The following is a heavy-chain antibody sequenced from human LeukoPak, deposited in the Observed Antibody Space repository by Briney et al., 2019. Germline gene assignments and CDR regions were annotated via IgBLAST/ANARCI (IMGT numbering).Heavy chain of an antibody. V-gene: IGHV3-33*01. CDR3: ARVQLMQGQLLGASDY. Sequence: PGGSLRLSCAASGFTFSSYGMHWVRQAPGKGLEWVAVIWYDGSNKYYADSVKGRFTISRDNSKNTLYLQMNSLRAEDTAVYYCARVQLMQGQLLGASDYWGQGTLVTVSS. CDR2: IWYDGSNK. J-gene: IGHJ4*02. D-gene: IGHD2-2*01. CDR1: GFTFSSYG.